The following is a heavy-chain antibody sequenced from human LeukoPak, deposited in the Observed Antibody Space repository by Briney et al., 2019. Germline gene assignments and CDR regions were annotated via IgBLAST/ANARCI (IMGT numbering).Heavy chain of an antibody. V-gene: IGHV3-7*01. J-gene: IGHJ3*02. CDR3: ARDAMATIPDAFDI. D-gene: IGHD5-24*01. CDR2: IKQDGSEK. CDR1: GFTFSSYW. Sequence: GGSLRLSCAASGFTFSSYWMSWVRQAPGKRLEGVANIKQDGSEKYYVDSVKGRFTISRDNAKNSLYLQMNSLRAEDTAVYYCARDAMATIPDAFDIWGQGTMVTVSS.